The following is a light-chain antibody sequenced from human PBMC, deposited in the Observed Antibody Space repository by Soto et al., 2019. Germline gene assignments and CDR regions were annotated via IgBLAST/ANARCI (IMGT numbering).Light chain of an antibody. CDR1: QSVRTY. J-gene: IGKJ4*01. Sequence: EIVLTQSPATLSLSPGERATLSCRASQSVRTYLAWYQQKPGQAPRLLIYDASNRATDIPDRFSGSGSGTDFTLTISSLDPEDFAVYYCHQRSKWPLTIGGRTKVEIK. CDR2: DAS. CDR3: HQRSKWPLT. V-gene: IGKV3-11*01.